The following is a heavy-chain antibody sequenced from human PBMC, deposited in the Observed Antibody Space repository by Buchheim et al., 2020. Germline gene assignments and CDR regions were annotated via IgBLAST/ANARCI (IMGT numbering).Heavy chain of an antibody. V-gene: IGHV3-33*01. Sequence: QVQLVESGGGVVQPGRSLRLSCAASGFTFSSYGMHWVREAPGKGLEWVAVIWYDGSNKYYADSVKGRFTISRDNYKNTLYLQMNSLRAEDTAVYYCARDRGDWPRYYYGMDVWGQGTT. J-gene: IGHJ6*02. CDR1: GFTFSSYG. CDR3: ARDRGDWPRYYYGMDV. D-gene: IGHD2-21*02. CDR2: IWYDGSNK.